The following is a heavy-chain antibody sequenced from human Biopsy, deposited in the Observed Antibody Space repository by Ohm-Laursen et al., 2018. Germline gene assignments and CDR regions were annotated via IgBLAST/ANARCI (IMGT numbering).Heavy chain of an antibody. Sequence: SLRLSCAASGFTFQDHAMHWVRQAPGKGLEWVSSISSSTSYIYYADSVEGRFTVSRDNAKNSLYLQMNSLRAEDTAVYYCARVRLVRKIISQPGDYWGQGTLVTVSS. V-gene: IGHV3-21*01. J-gene: IGHJ4*02. CDR1: GFTFQDHA. CDR2: ISSSTSYI. CDR3: ARVRLVRKIISQPGDY. D-gene: IGHD3-10*01.